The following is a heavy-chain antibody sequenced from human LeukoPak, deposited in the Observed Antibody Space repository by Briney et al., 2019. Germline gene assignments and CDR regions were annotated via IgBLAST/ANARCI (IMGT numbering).Heavy chain of an antibody. CDR3: ARDLAGMDV. V-gene: IGHV4-30-2*05. Sequence: SETLSLTCAVSGGSISSGGYSWSWIRQPPGKGLEWLGYIDTSGSSHYNPSLKSRLTISIDTSKDQFSMRLASVTAADTAVYYCARDLAGMDVWGQGTTVIVS. J-gene: IGHJ6*02. CDR1: GGSISSGGYS. CDR2: IDTSGSS.